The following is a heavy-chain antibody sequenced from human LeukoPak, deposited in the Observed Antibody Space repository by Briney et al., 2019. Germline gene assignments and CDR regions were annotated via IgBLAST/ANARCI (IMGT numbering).Heavy chain of an antibody. J-gene: IGHJ6*02. D-gene: IGHD2-15*01. V-gene: IGHV3-7*05. CDR1: GITFGSYW. CDR2: IKQDGSQK. Sequence: GGSLRLSCAASGITFGSYWMSWVRQAPGKGLEWVATIKQDGSQKEYVDSVKGRFTISRDNSKNTLYLQMSSLRAEDTAVYFCVRGYSFGPYGMDVWGQGTTVTVSS. CDR3: VRGYSFGPYGMDV.